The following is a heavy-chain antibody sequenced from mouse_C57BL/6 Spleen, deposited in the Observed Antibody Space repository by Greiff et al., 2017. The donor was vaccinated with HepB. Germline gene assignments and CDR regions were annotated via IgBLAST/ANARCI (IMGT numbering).Heavy chain of an antibody. CDR3: ASMGDDDSCDWFAY. Sequence: LMESGPELVKPGASVKISCKASGYTFTDYYINWVKQRPGQGLEWIGWINPGSGNTKYNEKFKGKATMTVDTSSSTANMHLSSLTSEDSAVYFCASMGDDDSCDWFAYWGQGTLVTVSA. V-gene: IGHV1-84*01. J-gene: IGHJ3*01. D-gene: IGHD2-12*01. CDR2: INPGSGNT. CDR1: GYTFTDYY.